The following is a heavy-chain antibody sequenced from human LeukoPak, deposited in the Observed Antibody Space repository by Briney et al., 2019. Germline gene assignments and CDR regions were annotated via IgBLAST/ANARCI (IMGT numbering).Heavy chain of an antibody. Sequence: GESLKISCKASGYSFTNYRIAWVRQMPGKGLEWMGIIYPGDSDTRYSPSLQGQVTISADKSINTAFLQWTTLKASDTGIYYCAGGNSERFYDWFDPWGQGTLVTVSS. CDR1: GYSFTNYR. J-gene: IGHJ5*02. CDR2: IYPGDSDT. D-gene: IGHD1-26*01. CDR3: AGGNSERFYDWFDP. V-gene: IGHV5-51*06.